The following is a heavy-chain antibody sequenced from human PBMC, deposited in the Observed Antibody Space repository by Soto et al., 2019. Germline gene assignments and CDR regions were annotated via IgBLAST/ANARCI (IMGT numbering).Heavy chain of an antibody. CDR2: INHSGST. V-gene: IGHV4-34*01. CDR1: GGSFSGYY. Sequence: SETLSLTCAVYGGSFSGYYWSWIRQPPGKGLKWIGEINHSGSTNYNPSLKSRVTISVDTSKNQFSLKLSSVTAADTAVYYCAREGRYYASGRFWWFDPWGQGTLVTVAS. CDR3: AREGRYYASGRFWWFDP. J-gene: IGHJ5*02. D-gene: IGHD3-10*01.